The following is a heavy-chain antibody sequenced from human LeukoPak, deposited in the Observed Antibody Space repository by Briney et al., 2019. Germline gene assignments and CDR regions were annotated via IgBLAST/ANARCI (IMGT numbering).Heavy chain of an antibody. CDR2: ISSSSSYI. D-gene: IGHD3-16*01. V-gene: IGHV3-21*01. CDR1: GFTFSSYS. CDR3: ARYTRLYVDYYYGMDV. J-gene: IGHJ6*02. Sequence: GGSLRLSCAASGFTFSSYSMNRVRQAQGKGLEWVSSISSSSSYIYYADSEKGRFTISRYNAKNSLYLQMNSLRAEDTAVYYCARYTRLYVDYYYGMDVWGQGTTVTVSS.